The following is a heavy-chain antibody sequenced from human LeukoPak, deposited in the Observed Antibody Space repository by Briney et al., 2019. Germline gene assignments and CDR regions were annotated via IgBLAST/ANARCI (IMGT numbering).Heavy chain of an antibody. V-gene: IGHV3-33*01. CDR2: IWYDGSNK. CDR1: GFTFSSYG. Sequence: GGSLRLSCAASGFTFSSYGMHWVRQAPGKGLEWVAVIWYDGSNKYYADSVKGRITISRDNSKNTLYLQMNSLRAEDTAVYYCARDALRYYYGSGSFPLCWGQGTLVTVSS. CDR3: ARDALRYYYGSGSFPLC. D-gene: IGHD3-10*01. J-gene: IGHJ4*02.